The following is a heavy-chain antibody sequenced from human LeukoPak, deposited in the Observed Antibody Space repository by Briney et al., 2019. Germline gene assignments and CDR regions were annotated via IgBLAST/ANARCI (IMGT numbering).Heavy chain of an antibody. J-gene: IGHJ3*02. V-gene: IGHV1-58*01. CDR3: AADQLVLDAFDI. CDR1: GFPFTSSA. CDR2: IVVGSGNA. D-gene: IGHD6-6*01. Sequence: ASVKVSCKTSGFPFTSSAVQWGRQARGQRLEWIGWIVVGSGNANYAQKFQERVTITRDMSTSTAYMELSSLRSEDTAVYYCAADQLVLDAFDIWGQGTMVTVSS.